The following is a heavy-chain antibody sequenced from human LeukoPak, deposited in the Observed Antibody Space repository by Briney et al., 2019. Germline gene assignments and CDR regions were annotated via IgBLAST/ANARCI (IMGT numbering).Heavy chain of an antibody. Sequence: GGSLRLSCAASGFTFSSYSMNWVRQAPGKGLEWVSYISSSSSTIYYADSVKGRFTIPRDSAKNSLYLQMNSLRAEDTAVYYCARGGSSSRFYYYYYMDVWGKGTTVTVSS. D-gene: IGHD6-6*01. CDR1: GFTFSSYS. CDR3: ARGGSSSRFYYYYYMDV. V-gene: IGHV3-48*01. CDR2: ISSSSSTI. J-gene: IGHJ6*03.